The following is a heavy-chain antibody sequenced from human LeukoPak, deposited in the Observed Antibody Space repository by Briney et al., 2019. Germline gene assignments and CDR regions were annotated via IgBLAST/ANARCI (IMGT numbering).Heavy chain of an antibody. V-gene: IGHV3-30*18. J-gene: IGHJ5*02. CDR3: AKQVSYYYGSGSRNNWFDP. Sequence: GGSLRLSRAASGFTFSSYGMHWVRQAPGKGLEWVAFISYDGSNKYCADSVKGRFTISRDNSKNTLYLQMNSLRAEDTAVYYCAKQVSYYYGSGSRNNWFDPWGQGTLVTVSS. CDR2: ISYDGSNK. D-gene: IGHD3-10*01. CDR1: GFTFSSYG.